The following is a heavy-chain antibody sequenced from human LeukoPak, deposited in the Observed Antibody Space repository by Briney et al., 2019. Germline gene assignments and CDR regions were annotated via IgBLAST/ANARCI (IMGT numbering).Heavy chain of an antibody. D-gene: IGHD3-22*01. Sequence: SETLSLTCAVYGGAFSGYYWSWSRHPPRKGLEWIGEIIHTGSTNSNPSLKRRVTISVDTSKNQFSLKLSSVTAADTAVYYCARGILGVDYDSSGYSRSFDYWGQGTLVTVSS. CDR3: ARGILGVDYDSSGYSRSFDY. J-gene: IGHJ4*02. CDR1: GGAFSGYY. CDR2: IIHTGST. V-gene: IGHV4-34*01.